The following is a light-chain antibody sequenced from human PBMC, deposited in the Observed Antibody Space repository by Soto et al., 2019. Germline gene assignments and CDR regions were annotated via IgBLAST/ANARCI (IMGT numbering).Light chain of an antibody. CDR2: DAS. V-gene: IGKV3-11*01. CDR1: QSVSSY. Sequence: EIVLMQSPGTLSLSPGERATLSCRASQSVSSYLVWYQQKPGQAPRLLIYDASNRATGIPARFSGSGSGTDFTLTISSLEPEDFAVYYCQQRSNWPPITFGQGTRLEIK. J-gene: IGKJ5*01. CDR3: QQRSNWPPIT.